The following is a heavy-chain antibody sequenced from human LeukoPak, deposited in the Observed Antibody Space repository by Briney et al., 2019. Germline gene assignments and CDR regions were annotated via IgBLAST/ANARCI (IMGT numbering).Heavy chain of an antibody. Sequence: SVKVSCKASGGTFSSYAISWVRQAPGQGLEWMGGIIPIFGTANYAQKFQGRVTITADESTSTAYMELSSPRSEDTAVYYCATATSITYYDFWSGYDYWGQGTLVTVSS. CDR1: GGTFSSYA. CDR2: IIPIFGTA. D-gene: IGHD3-3*01. J-gene: IGHJ4*02. V-gene: IGHV1-69*13. CDR3: ATATSITYYDFWSGYDY.